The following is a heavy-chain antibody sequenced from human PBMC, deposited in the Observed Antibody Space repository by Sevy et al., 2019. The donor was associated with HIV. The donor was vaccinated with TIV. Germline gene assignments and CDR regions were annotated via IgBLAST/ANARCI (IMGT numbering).Heavy chain of an antibody. CDR2: IDTAGDT. CDR1: GFIFSDSD. Sequence: GGSLRLSCAASGFIFSDSDMHWVRQVTGKGLEWVSGIDTAGDTYYAGSVKGRFTISRENAKNSLHLQMNSLRAGDTAIYYCAIGDIVEEPATSSGFDYWGQGTLVTVSS. D-gene: IGHD2-2*01. J-gene: IGHJ4*02. CDR3: AIGDIVEEPATSSGFDY. V-gene: IGHV3-13*01.